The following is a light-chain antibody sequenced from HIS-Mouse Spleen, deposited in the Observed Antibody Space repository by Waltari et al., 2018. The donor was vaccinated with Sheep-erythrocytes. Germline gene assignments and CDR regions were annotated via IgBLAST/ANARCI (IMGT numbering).Light chain of an antibody. CDR3: CSYAGSYNYV. J-gene: IGLJ1*01. CDR2: DVS. CDR1: SSDVGGYNY. V-gene: IGLV2-11*01. Sequence: QSALTQPRSVSGSPGQSVTISCTGTSSDVGGYNYVSWYQQHPGKAPKLIIYDVSNRPAGVPDRFSGSKSGNTASLTISGLQAEDEADYYCCSYAGSYNYVFGTGTKVTVL.